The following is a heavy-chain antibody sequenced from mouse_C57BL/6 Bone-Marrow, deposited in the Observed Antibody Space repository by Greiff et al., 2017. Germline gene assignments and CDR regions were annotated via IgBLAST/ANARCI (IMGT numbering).Heavy chain of an antibody. CDR1: GYTFTSYW. CDR3: AKETTVVATKYAMDY. Sequence: QVQLQQPGAELVKPGASVKLSCKASGYTFTSYWMHWVKQRPGQGLEWIGMIHPTSGSTNYNEKFKSKATLTVDKSSSTAYMQLSSLTSEDSAVYYCAKETTVVATKYAMDYWGQGSSVTVSS. V-gene: IGHV1-64*01. J-gene: IGHJ4*01. CDR2: IHPTSGST. D-gene: IGHD1-1*01.